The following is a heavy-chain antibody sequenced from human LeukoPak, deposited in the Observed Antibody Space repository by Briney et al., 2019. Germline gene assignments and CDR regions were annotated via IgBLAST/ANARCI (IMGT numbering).Heavy chain of an antibody. D-gene: IGHD5-18*01. CDR3: VQLDGYSYGYMVDY. CDR1: GFTVSSNY. Sequence: PGGSLRLSCAASGFTVSSNYMSWVRQAPGKGLEWVSVIYSGGSTYYADSVKGRFTISRDNSKNTLYLQMNSLRAEDTAVYYCVQLDGYSYGYMVDYWGQGTLVTVSS. V-gene: IGHV3-66*01. CDR2: IYSGGST. J-gene: IGHJ4*02.